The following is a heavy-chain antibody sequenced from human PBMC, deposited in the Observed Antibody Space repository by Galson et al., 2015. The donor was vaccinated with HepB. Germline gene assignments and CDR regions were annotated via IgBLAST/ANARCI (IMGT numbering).Heavy chain of an antibody. CDR1: GFIFRNYG. Sequence: SLRLSCAASGFIFRNYGMHWVRQAPGKGLEWVAVIWYDGRDQKYADSEKGRFTISRDNSRNTLYLQMSSLRVEDTALYYCAKLDSSGSSWGQGTLVTVSS. V-gene: IGHV3-33*06. J-gene: IGHJ4*02. CDR3: AKLDSSGSS. D-gene: IGHD6-19*01. CDR2: IWYDGRDQ.